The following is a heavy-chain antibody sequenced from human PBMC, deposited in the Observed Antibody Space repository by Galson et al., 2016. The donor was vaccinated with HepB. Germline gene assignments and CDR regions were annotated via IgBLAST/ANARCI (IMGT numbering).Heavy chain of an antibody. Sequence: ETLSLICTVSGGSISSYYWSWIRQPPGQGLEWIGYIYYGGSTSYNPSFKSRVTISVDTSKNQFSLKLRSVTAADTAVYYCARDRDSSSYYSLDYWGQGTPVTVSS. D-gene: IGHD3-22*01. J-gene: IGHJ4*02. V-gene: IGHV4-59*01. CDR2: IYYGGST. CDR1: GGSISSYY. CDR3: ARDRDSSSYYSLDY.